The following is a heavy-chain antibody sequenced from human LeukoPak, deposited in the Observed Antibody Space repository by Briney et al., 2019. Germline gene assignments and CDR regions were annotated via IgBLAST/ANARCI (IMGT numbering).Heavy chain of an antibody. D-gene: IGHD6-6*01. CDR2: INPNSGGT. CDR1: GYTFTGYY. CDR3: ARLHSSSFPDPDWFDP. Sequence: ASVKVSCKASGYTFTGYYMHWVRQAPGQGLECMGWINPNSGGTNYAQKFQGRVTMTRDTSISTAYMELSRLRSDDTAVYYCARLHSSSFPDPDWFDPWGQGTLVTVSS. J-gene: IGHJ5*02. V-gene: IGHV1-2*02.